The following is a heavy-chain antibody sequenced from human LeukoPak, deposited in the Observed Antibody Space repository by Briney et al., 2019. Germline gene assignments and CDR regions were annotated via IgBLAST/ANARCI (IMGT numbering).Heavy chain of an antibody. CDR1: GGTFSSYA. D-gene: IGHD3-9*01. V-gene: IGHV1-69*13. CDR2: IIPIFGTA. J-gene: IGHJ4*02. CDR3: ARAAYYDILTGPLDY. Sequence: ASVKVSCKASGGTFSSYAISWVRQAPGQGLEWMGGIIPIFGTANYAQKFQGRVTITADESTSTAYMELSSLRPEDTAVYYCARAAYYDILTGPLDYWGQGTLVTVSS.